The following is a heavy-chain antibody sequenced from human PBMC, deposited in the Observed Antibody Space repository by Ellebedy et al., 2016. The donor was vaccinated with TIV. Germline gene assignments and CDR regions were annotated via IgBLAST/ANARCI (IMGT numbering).Heavy chain of an antibody. CDR2: ISYDGSNK. CDR1: GFTFSSYA. V-gene: IGHV3-30-3*01. CDR3: LSRYYYDSSGYYSAKASFDY. D-gene: IGHD3-22*01. J-gene: IGHJ4*02. Sequence: GGSLRLXXAASGFTFSSYAMHWVRQAPGKGLEWVAVISYDGSNKYYADSVKGRFTISRDNSKNTLYLQMNSLRAEDMAVYYCLSRYYYDSSGYYSAKASFDYWGQGTLVAVSS.